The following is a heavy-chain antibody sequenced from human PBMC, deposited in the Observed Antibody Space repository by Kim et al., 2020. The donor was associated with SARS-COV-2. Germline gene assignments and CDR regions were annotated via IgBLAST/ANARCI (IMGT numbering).Heavy chain of an antibody. CDR2: IIPIFGTA. CDR3: ARVRYYDFWSGYTNWFDP. J-gene: IGHJ5*02. V-gene: IGHV1-69*13. D-gene: IGHD3-3*01. Sequence: SVKVSCKASGGTFSSYAISWVRQAPGQGLEWMGGIIPIFGTANYAQKFQGRVTITADESTSTAYMELSSLRSEDTAVYYCARVRYYDFWSGYTNWFDPWGQGTLVTVSS. CDR1: GGTFSSYA.